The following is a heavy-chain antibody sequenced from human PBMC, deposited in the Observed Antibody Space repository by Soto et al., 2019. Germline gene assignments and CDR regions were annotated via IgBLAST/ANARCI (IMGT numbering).Heavy chain of an antibody. D-gene: IGHD3-3*01. J-gene: IGHJ6*03. CDR2: IYYSGST. CDR3: ARVDYDFWSGYYYMDV. Sequence: SETLSLTCTVSGGSISSYYWSWIRQPPGKGLEWIGYIYYSGSTNYNPSLKSRVTISVDTSKNQFSLKLSSVTAADTAVYYCARVDYDFWSGYYYMDVWGKGTTVTV. CDR1: GGSISSYY. V-gene: IGHV4-59*01.